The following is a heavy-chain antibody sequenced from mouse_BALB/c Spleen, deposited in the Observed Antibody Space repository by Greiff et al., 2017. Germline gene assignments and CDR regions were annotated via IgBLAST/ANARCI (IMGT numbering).Heavy chain of an antibody. V-gene: IGHV1-7*01. J-gene: IGHJ3*01. D-gene: IGHD4-1*01. Sequence: VKLQESGAELAKPGASVKMSCKASGYTFTSYWMHWVKQRPGQGLEWIGYINPSTGYTEYNQKFKDKATLTADKSSSTAYMQLSSLTSEDSAVYYCARGNWDVDFAYWGQGTLVTVSA. CDR1: GYTFTSYW. CDR3: ARGNWDVDFAY. CDR2: INPSTGYT.